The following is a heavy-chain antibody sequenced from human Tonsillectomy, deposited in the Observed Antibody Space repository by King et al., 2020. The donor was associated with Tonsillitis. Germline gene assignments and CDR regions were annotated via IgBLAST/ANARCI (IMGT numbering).Heavy chain of an antibody. CDR1: GFTFIRSA. D-gene: IGHD6-19*01. J-gene: IGHJ4*02. Sequence: QLVESGPEVKKPGTSVKVSCKASGFTFIRSAVQWVRQARGQRLEWIGWIVVGSGNTNYAQKLQERVTITRDMSTSTAYMELSSLRSEDTAVYYCVADVRRWLAGLDYWGQGTLVTVSS. CDR3: VADVRRWLAGLDY. V-gene: IGHV1-58*01. CDR2: IVVGSGNT.